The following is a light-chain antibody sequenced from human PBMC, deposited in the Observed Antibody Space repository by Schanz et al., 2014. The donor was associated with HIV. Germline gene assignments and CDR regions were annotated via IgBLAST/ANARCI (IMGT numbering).Light chain of an antibody. Sequence: IVLTQSPVTLSLSPGERATLSCRASQDVSGYLAWYQQKIGQPPRLLIYGASSRATGIPDRFSGSGSGTDFTLTISSLEPEDFAIYYCQQYDNWPPFTFGPGTRVD. CDR1: QDVSGY. CDR2: GAS. CDR3: QQYDNWPPFT. V-gene: IGKV3-11*01. J-gene: IGKJ3*01.